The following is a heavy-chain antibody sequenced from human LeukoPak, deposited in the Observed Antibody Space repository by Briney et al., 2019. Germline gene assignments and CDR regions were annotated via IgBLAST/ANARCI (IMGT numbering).Heavy chain of an antibody. J-gene: IGHJ4*02. CDR1: GGSISGYY. CDR3: ARLASSGWSHCDY. D-gene: IGHD6-19*01. Sequence: SETLSLTCTVSGGSISGYYWSWIRQPAGKGPEWIGYIYYSGSTNYNPSLKSRATISVDTSKNQFSLKMNSVTAADTAVYYCARLASSGWSHCDYWGQGTLVTVSS. V-gene: IGHV4-59*08. CDR2: IYYSGST.